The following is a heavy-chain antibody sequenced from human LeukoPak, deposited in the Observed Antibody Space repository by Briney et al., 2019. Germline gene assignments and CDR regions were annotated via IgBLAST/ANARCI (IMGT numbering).Heavy chain of an antibody. CDR1: GASISSRTYY. J-gene: IGHJ4*02. V-gene: IGHV4-39*07. CDR2: IYYTGTA. D-gene: IGHD3-10*01. CDR3: ARGGRPPPKFYYGSGSYYPY. Sequence: SETLSLTCSVSGASISSRTYYWAWIRQPPGKGLEWIGSIYYTGTAYYNPSLKSRVTISVDTSKNQFSLKLSSVTAADTAVYYCARGGRPPPKFYYGSGSYYPYWGQGTLVTVSS.